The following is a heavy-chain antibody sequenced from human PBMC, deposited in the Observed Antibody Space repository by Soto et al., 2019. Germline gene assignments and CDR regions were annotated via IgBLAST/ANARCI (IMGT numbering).Heavy chain of an antibody. Sequence: QPGGSLRLSCAASGFTFSSYAMSWVRQAPGKGLEWVSAISGSGGSTYYADSVKGRFTISRDNSKNTLYLQMNSLRAEDTAVYYCAKDTGRYCSSTSCLYGFDPWGQGTLVTVSS. J-gene: IGHJ5*02. V-gene: IGHV3-23*01. CDR3: AKDTGRYCSSTSCLYGFDP. D-gene: IGHD2-2*01. CDR2: ISGSGGST. CDR1: GFTFSSYA.